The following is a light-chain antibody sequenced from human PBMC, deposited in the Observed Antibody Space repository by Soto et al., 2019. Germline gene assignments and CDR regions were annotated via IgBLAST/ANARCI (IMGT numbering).Light chain of an antibody. CDR1: QSISSW. J-gene: IGKJ4*01. CDR3: QQYNSYSGLT. Sequence: DIQMTQSPSTLSASVGDRVTITCRASQSISSWLAWYQQKPGKAPKLLIYDASSLESGAPSRFSGSGSGTEFTLTISSLQPDDFATYYCQQYNSYSGLTFGGGTKVEIK. V-gene: IGKV1-5*01. CDR2: DAS.